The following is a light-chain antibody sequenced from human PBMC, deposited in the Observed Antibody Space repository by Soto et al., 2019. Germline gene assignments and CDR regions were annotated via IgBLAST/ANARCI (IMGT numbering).Light chain of an antibody. Sequence: SYELTQPPSVSVAPGKTARITCGGNNIGSKSVHWYQQKPGQAPVLVIYYDSDRPSGIPERFSGSNSRNTATLTISRVEAGDEADYYCQVCDSSSDHVVFVGGTKLTVL. CDR1: NIGSKS. V-gene: IGLV3-21*04. CDR3: QVCDSSSDHVV. J-gene: IGLJ2*01. CDR2: YDS.